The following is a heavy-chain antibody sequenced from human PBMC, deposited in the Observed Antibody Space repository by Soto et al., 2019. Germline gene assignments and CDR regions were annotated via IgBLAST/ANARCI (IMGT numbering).Heavy chain of an antibody. V-gene: IGHV3-23*01. CDR1: GFTFSSYA. J-gene: IGHJ6*02. D-gene: IGHD5-12*01. CDR3: AKAPVDFYYYGMDV. CDR2: ISASGGST. Sequence: GSLRLSCAASGFTFSSYAMNWVRQAPGKGLEWVSTISASGGSTYYADSVKGRFTISRETSKNTLYRQMNSLRAEDTAVYYCAKAPVDFYYYGMDVWGQGTTVTVSS.